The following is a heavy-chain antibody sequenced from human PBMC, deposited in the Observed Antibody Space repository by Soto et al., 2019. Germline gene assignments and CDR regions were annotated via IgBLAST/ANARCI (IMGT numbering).Heavy chain of an antibody. CDR3: PSWLMRPAIANYHSVMDV. CDR1: GGAFSDYA. CDR2: IMPIFRAP. D-gene: IGHD2-2*01. V-gene: IGHV1-69*12. J-gene: IGHJ6*02. Sequence: QVQLVQSGAEVKKPGSSVKVSCKASGGAFSDYAFSWVRQAPGQGLEWLGGIMPIFRAPDYAQKFPGRVTLPADEFTTTAYMAMNSLRSEDTAVYYCPSWLMRPAIANYHSVMDVWGPGTTVTVS.